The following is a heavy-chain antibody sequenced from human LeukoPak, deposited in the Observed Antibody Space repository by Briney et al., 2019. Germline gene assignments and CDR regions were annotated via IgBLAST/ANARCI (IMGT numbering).Heavy chain of an antibody. CDR3: ARVGSSDEKRTGIYDYVWGSYRSYYFDY. CDR1: GFTFSSYW. V-gene: IGHV3-7*01. Sequence: GGSLRLSCAASGFTFSSYWMSWVRQAPGKGLEWVANIKQDGSEKYYVDSVKGRFTISRDNAKNSLYLQMNSLRAEDTAVYYCARVGSSDEKRTGIYDYVWGSYRSYYFDYWGQGTLVTVSS. CDR2: IKQDGSEK. D-gene: IGHD3-16*02. J-gene: IGHJ4*02.